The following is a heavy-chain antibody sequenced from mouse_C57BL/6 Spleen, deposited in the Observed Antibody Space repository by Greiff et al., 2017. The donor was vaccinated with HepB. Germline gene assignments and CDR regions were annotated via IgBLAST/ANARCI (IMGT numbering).Heavy chain of an antibody. CDR1: GYTFTSYG. V-gene: IGHV1-81*01. CDR2: IYPRSGNT. J-gene: IGHJ3*01. CDR3: SPRYYDYDGVAY. Sequence: QVTLKESGAELARPGASVKLSCKASGYTFTSYGISWVKQRTGQGLEWIGEIYPRSGNTYYNEKFKGKATLTADKSSSTAYMELRSLTSEASAVYFCSPRYYDYDGVAYWGQGTLVTVSA. D-gene: IGHD2-4*01.